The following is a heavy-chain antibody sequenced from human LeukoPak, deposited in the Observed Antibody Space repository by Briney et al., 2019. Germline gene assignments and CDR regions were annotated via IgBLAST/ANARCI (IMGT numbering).Heavy chain of an antibody. CDR1: GGSISSSSYY. V-gene: IGHV4-39*01. CDR3: ARSSSFDY. D-gene: IGHD6-6*01. CDR2: IYNSGST. Sequence: SETLSLTCTVSGGSISSSSYYWGWIRQPPGKGLEWIGSIYNSGSTYYNSSLKSRATISVDTSKNQFSLKLSSVTAADTGVYYCARSSSFDYWGQGTLVTVSS. J-gene: IGHJ4*02.